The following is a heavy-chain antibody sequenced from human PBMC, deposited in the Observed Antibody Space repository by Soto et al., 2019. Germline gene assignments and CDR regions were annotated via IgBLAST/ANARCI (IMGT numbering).Heavy chain of an antibody. CDR2: IYYSGST. CDR1: GASSSSDY. J-gene: IGHJ3*01. Sequence: PSETLSLTCSVSGASSSSDYWSWIRQPQGKGMEWLAYIYYSGSTSYNPSLKSRVSISLDTSMNQFSLKLSSVTAADTAVYYCARTYDDSGPNSGGYGFDLWGQGTMVTVS. D-gene: IGHD3-22*01. CDR3: ARTYDDSGPNSGGYGFDL. V-gene: IGHV4-59*01.